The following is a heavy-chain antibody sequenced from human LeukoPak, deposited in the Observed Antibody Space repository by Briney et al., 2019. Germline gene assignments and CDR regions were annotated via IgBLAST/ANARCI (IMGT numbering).Heavy chain of an antibody. D-gene: IGHD2-2*01. CDR3: ARGAVVVVPAAIGGVYYYYYYMDV. CDR1: GYTFTSYD. V-gene: IGHV1-8*03. J-gene: IGHJ6*03. Sequence: ASVKVSYKASGYTFTSYDINWVRQATGQGLEWMGWMNPNSGNTGYAQKFQGRVTITRNTSISTAYMELSSLRSEDTAVYYCARGAVVVVPAAIGGVYYYYYYMDVWGKGTTVTVSS. CDR2: MNPNSGNT.